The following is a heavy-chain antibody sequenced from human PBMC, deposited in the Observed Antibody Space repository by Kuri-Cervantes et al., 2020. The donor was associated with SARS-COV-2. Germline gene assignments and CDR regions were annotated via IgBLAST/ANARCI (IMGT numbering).Heavy chain of an antibody. V-gene: IGHV4-34*01. J-gene: IGHJ4*02. CDR3: ARGKDIVATIDAFVY. D-gene: IGHD5-12*01. Sequence: SQTLSLTCAVYGGSFSGYYWSWIRQPPGKGLEWIGEINHSGSTNYNPSLKSRVTISVDTSKNQFSLKLSSVTAADTAVYYFARGKDIVATIDAFVYWGQGTLVTVSS. CDR1: GGSFSGYY. CDR2: INHSGST.